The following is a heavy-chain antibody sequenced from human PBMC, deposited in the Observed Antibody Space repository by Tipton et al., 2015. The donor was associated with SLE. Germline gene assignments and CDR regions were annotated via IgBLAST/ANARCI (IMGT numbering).Heavy chain of an antibody. CDR1: GYTFTNYG. J-gene: IGHJ5*02. Sequence: QLVQSGAEVKKPGASVKVSCKASGYTFTNYGISWVRQAPGQGLEWMGWISPYNGNTDSAQNLQGRVTMTADTSTTTAYMELRSLRSDDTAVYYCASTIFGVDTLFDPWGQGTLVTVSS. CDR3: ASTIFGVDTLFDP. CDR2: ISPYNGNT. V-gene: IGHV1-18*01. D-gene: IGHD3-3*01.